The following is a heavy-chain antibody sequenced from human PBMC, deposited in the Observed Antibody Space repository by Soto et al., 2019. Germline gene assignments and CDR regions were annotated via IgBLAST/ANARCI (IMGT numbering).Heavy chain of an antibody. CDR2: IYYSGST. CDR1: GGSISSGGYY. V-gene: IGHV4-31*03. CDR3: ARDPDDFWSGYQL. J-gene: IGHJ4*02. D-gene: IGHD3-3*01. Sequence: PPETLSLTCTVSGGSISSGGYYWSWIRQHPGKGLEWIGYIYYSGSTYYNPSLKSRVTISVDTSKNQFSLKLSSVTAADTAVYYCARDPDDFWSGYQLWGQGTLVTVSS.